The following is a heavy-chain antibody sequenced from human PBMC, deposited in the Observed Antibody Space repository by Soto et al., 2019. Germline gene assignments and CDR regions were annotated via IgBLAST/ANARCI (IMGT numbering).Heavy chain of an antibody. D-gene: IGHD4-4*01. CDR1: GGSISSSNYY. CDR2: IYYSGST. V-gene: IGHV4-39*07. CDR3: ARLLVGLQPRLYYYYYMDV. J-gene: IGHJ6*03. Sequence: SETLSLTCTVSGGSISSSNYYWSWIRQPPGKGLEWIGYIYYSGSTYYNPSLKSRVTISVDTSKNQFSLKLSSVTAADTAVYYCARLLVGLQPRLYYYYYMDVWGKGTTVTVSS.